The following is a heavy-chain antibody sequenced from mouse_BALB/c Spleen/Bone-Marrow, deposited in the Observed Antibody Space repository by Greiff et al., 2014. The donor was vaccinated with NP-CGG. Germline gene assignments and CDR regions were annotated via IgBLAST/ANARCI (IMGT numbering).Heavy chain of an antibody. Sequence: DLVKPGASVKLSCKAFGYTFTSYWINWIKQRPGQGLEWIGRIAPGSGSTYYDEMFKGKATLTVDTSSSTAYIQLSSLSSEDSAVYFCARSYYGRAMDYWGQGTSVTVSS. CDR1: GYTFTSYW. J-gene: IGHJ4*01. D-gene: IGHD1-1*01. V-gene: IGHV1S41*01. CDR3: ARSYYGRAMDY. CDR2: IAPGSGST.